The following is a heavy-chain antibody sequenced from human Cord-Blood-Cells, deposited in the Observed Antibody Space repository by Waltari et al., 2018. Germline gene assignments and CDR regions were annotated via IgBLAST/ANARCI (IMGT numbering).Heavy chain of an antibody. Sequence: QVQLQQWGAGLLKPSETLSLTGAVYGGSFRGYSWSWTRPPPGKGLEWIGEINHSGSTNYNPSLESRVTISVDTSKNQFSLKLSSVTAADTAVYYCARLKGYSGSYYNAFDIWGQGTMVTVSS. V-gene: IGHV4-34*01. J-gene: IGHJ3*02. CDR1: GGSFRGYS. D-gene: IGHD1-26*01. CDR3: ARLKGYSGSYYNAFDI. CDR2: INHSGST.